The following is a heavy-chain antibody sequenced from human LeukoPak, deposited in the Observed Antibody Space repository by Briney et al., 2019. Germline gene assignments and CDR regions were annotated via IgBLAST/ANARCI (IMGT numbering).Heavy chain of an antibody. CDR2: INHSGST. V-gene: IGHV4-34*01. Sequence: SETLSLTCTVSGGSINSYYWSWIRQPPGKGLEWIGEINHSGSTNYNPSLKGRVTISVDTSKNQFSLKLSSVTAADTAVYYCARKIGYYYVAGKGFDYWAREPWSPSPQ. CDR1: GGSINSYY. J-gene: IGHJ4*02. CDR3: ARKIGYYYVAGKGFDY. D-gene: IGHD3-22*01.